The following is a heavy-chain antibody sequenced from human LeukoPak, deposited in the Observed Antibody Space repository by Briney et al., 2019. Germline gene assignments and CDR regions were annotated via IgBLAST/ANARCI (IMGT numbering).Heavy chain of an antibody. V-gene: IGHV4-59*01. CDR3: ARGSIAAAGTIGY. J-gene: IGHJ4*02. CDR2: IYYSGST. Sequence: SETLSLTCTVSGGSISSYYWSWIRQPPGKGLEWIGYIYYSGSTNYNPSLKSRVTISVDTSKNQFSLKLSSVTAADTAVYYCARGSIAAAGTIGYWGQGTLVTVSS. CDR1: GGSISSYY. D-gene: IGHD6-13*01.